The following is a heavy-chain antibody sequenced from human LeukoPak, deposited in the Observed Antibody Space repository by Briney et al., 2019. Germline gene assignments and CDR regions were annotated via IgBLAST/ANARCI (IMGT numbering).Heavy chain of an antibody. CDR3: ARDKKWLVPPDYYYYMDV. V-gene: IGHV3-9*01. Sequence: PGGSLRLSWAASGFTFDDYAMHWVRQAPGKGLEWVSGISWNSGSIDYADSVKGRFTISRDNAKNSLYLQMNSLRAEDTAVYYCARDKKWLVPPDYYYYMDVWGKGTTVTVSS. D-gene: IGHD6-19*01. CDR1: GFTFDDYA. CDR2: ISWNSGSI. J-gene: IGHJ6*03.